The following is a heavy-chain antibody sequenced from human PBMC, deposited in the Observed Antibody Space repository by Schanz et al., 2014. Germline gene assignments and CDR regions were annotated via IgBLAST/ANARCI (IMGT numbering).Heavy chain of an antibody. CDR3: ARDKGQSGGGMDV. CDR1: GGTFSSFA. Sequence: QVQLVQSGAEVKKPGSSVKVSCKASGGTFSSFAIFWVRQAPGQGLEWMGTIIPILDITNYAQKFQGKLTIAADKSTATSYMELTSLRSGDTAVYYCARDKGQSGGGMDVWGQGTAVIVSS. CDR2: IIPILDIT. J-gene: IGHJ6*02. V-gene: IGHV1-69*04. D-gene: IGHD1-26*01.